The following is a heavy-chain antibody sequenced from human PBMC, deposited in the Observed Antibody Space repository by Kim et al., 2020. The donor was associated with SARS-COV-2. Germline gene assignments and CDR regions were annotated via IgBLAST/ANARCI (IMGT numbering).Heavy chain of an antibody. D-gene: IGHD3-10*01. CDR2: ISWNSGSI. J-gene: IGHJ3*02. CDR1: GFTFDDYA. V-gene: IGHV3-9*01. Sequence: GGSLRLSCAASGFTFDDYAMHWVRQAPGKGLEWVSGISWNSGSIGYADSVKGRFTISRDNAKNSLYLQMNSLRAEDTALYYCAKATGSGSYYAFFAFDI. CDR3: AKATGSGSYYAFFAFDI.